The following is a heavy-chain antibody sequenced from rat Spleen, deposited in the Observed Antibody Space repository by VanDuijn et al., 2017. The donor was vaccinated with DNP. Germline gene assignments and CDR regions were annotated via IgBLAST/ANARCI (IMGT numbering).Heavy chain of an antibody. J-gene: IGHJ2*01. Sequence: EVQLVESGGGLVQPGRSLKLSCAASGFTFSDYNMAWVRQAPKKGLEWVATISYEGSSTYYGDSVKGRFTISRDNAKNTQYLQMDSLRSEDTATYFCARGGRSYFDYWGQGVMVTVSS. CDR1: GFTFSDYN. CDR3: ARGGRSYFDY. CDR2: ISYEGSST. D-gene: IGHD1-11*01. V-gene: IGHV5-7*01.